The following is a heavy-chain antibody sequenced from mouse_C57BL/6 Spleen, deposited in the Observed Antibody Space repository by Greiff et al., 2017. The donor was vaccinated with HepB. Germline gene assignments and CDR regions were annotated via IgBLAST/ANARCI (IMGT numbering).Heavy chain of an antibody. CDR1: GYTFTSYW. CDR2: IDPNSGGT. CDR3: ARGGSSLYYFDY. V-gene: IGHV1-72*01. D-gene: IGHD1-1*01. Sequence: QQSCKASGYTFTSYWMHWVKQRPGRGLEWIGRIDPNSGGTKYNEKFKSKATLTVDKPSSTAYMQLSSLTSEDSAVYYCARGGSSLYYFDYWGQGTTLTVSS. J-gene: IGHJ2*01.